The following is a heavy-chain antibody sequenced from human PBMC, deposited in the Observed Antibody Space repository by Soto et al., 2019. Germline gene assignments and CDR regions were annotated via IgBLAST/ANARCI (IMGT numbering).Heavy chain of an antibody. Sequence: EVQLVESGGGLVQPGGSLRLSCAASGFTFSSYWMSWVRQAPGKGLEWVAKIKQDGSEKYYVDSVKGRFTISRDNAKNSLYLQMNSLRAEDTAVYYCARDGVVVAAFVDYWGQGTLVTVSS. J-gene: IGHJ4*02. D-gene: IGHD2-15*01. CDR1: GFTFSSYW. V-gene: IGHV3-7*05. CDR3: ARDGVVVAAFVDY. CDR2: IKQDGSEK.